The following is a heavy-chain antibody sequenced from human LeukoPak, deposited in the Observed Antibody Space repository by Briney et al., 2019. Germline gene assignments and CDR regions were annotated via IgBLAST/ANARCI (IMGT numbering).Heavy chain of an antibody. CDR2: ISYSGST. V-gene: IGHV4-61*08. CDR1: GGSISSGGYY. J-gene: IGHJ4*02. D-gene: IGHD1-1*01. CDR3: ARQSRGTTARLFDY. Sequence: SQTLSLTCTVSGGSISSGGYYWSWIRQPPGKGLEWTGYISYSGSTNYNPSLESRVTISGDTSKNQFSLKLSSVTAADTAFYYCARQSRGTTARLFDYWGQGTLVTVSS.